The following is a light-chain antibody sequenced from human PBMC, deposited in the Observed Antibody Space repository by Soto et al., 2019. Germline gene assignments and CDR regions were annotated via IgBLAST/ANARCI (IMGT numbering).Light chain of an antibody. V-gene: IGLV2-14*01. Sequence: QPVLTQPASVSGSPGQSITISCTGTSSDVGGYNYVTWYQQHPGKAPKLMIYDVSNRPSGDSNRFSGSKSGNTASLTISGLQAEDEADYYCSSYTRSSTRVFGGGTKLTVL. CDR2: DVS. CDR1: SSDVGGYNY. CDR3: SSYTRSSTRV. J-gene: IGLJ2*01.